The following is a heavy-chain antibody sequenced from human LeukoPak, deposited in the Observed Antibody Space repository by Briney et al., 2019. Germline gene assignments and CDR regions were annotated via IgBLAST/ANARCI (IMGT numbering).Heavy chain of an antibody. V-gene: IGHV1-2*02. Sequence: ALVKVSCKPSGYTFTRYYMHWLRQAPGQGLEWMGWINPNSGGTNYAQKFQGRVTMTRDTSISTAYMELSRLRSDDAAVYYCARVAYDPGTYYYDSSGYYYFDYWGQGTLVTVSS. CDR2: INPNSGGT. D-gene: IGHD3-22*01. CDR1: GYTFTRYY. CDR3: ARVAYDPGTYYYDSSGYYYFDY. J-gene: IGHJ4*02.